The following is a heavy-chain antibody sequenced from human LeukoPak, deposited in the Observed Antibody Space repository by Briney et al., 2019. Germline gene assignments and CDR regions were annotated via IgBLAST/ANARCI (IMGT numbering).Heavy chain of an antibody. J-gene: IGHJ6*02. CDR3: ARGGAITIFGVVIEALFMDV. V-gene: IGHV1-8*02. D-gene: IGHD3-3*01. Sequence: ASVKVSCKTSRYTSTDYDVNWVRQAPGQGPEWMGWMNPNSGNTGYAQKFQGRVTMTRNTSTSTAYMELGSLRSEDTAVYYCARGGAITIFGVVIEALFMDVWGQGTTVTVSS. CDR1: RYTSTDYD. CDR2: MNPNSGNT.